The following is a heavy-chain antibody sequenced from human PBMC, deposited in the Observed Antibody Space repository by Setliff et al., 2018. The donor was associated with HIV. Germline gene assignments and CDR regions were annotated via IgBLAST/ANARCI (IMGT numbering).Heavy chain of an antibody. V-gene: IGHV4-59*01. J-gene: IGHJ6*02. CDR3: ARSRTSSGYYGVTGYGMDV. CDR1: GGSISSDY. Sequence: SETLSLTCTVSGGSISSDYWSWIRQPPGEGLEWIGYIYYSGSINYNPSLKSRVTISVATSKNQFSLKLNSVTTADTAVYYCARSRTSSGYYGVTGYGMDVWGQGTTVT. CDR2: IYYSGSI. D-gene: IGHD3-22*01.